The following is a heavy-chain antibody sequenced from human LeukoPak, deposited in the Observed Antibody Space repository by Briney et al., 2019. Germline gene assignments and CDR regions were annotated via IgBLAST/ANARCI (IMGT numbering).Heavy chain of an antibody. J-gene: IGHJ3*02. CDR3: TINIGSFDI. D-gene: IGHD1-26*01. Sequence: GGSLRLSCAASGFTFSGSAFHWVRQASGKGLEWVGRIRSKANNYATAYAASVKGRFTLSRDDAENTGHLQMNSLKSEDTAVYYCTINIGSFDIWGQGTMVTVSS. CDR1: GFTFSGSA. V-gene: IGHV3-73*01. CDR2: IRSKANNYAT.